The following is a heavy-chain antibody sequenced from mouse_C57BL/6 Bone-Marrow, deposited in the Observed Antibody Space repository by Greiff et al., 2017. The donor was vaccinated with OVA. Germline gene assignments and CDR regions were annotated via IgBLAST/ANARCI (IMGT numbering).Heavy chain of an antibody. V-gene: IGHV5-6*01. D-gene: IGHD3-3*01. CDR2: ISSGGSYT. CDR1: GFTFSSYG. Sequence: EVQLVESGGDLVKPGGSLKLSCAASGFTFSSYGMSWVRQTPEKRLEWVATISSGGSYTYYPDSVKGRFTISRDNAKNTLYMQMSSLKSEDTAMYYCARQGTVDYWGQGTTLTVSS. J-gene: IGHJ2*01. CDR3: ARQGTVDY.